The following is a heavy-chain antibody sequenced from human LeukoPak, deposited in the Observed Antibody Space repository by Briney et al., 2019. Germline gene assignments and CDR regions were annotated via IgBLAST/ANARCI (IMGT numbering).Heavy chain of an antibody. CDR1: GYTFTSYG. CDR3: ARGPKRFPIIVWGSYRPRYYFDY. V-gene: IGHV1-18*01. CDR2: ISAYNGNT. D-gene: IGHD3-16*02. J-gene: IGHJ4*02. Sequence: ASVKVSCKASGYTFTSYGISWVRQAPGQGLEWMGWISAYNGNTNYAQKLQGRVTMTTDTSTSTAYMELRSLRSDDTAVYYCARGPKRFPIIVWGSYRPRYYFDYWGQGTLVTASS.